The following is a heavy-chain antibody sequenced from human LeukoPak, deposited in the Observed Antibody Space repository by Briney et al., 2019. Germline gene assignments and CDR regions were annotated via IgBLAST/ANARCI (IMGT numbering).Heavy chain of an antibody. Sequence: SVKVSCKASGGTFSSYAISWVRQAPGQGLEWMGGIIPIFGTANYAQKFQGRVTITADKSTSTAYMELSSLRSEDTAVYYCARGIAAAGAFDYWGQGTLVTVSS. V-gene: IGHV1-69*06. D-gene: IGHD6-13*01. J-gene: IGHJ4*02. CDR1: GGTFSSYA. CDR3: ARGIAAAGAFDY. CDR2: IIPIFGTA.